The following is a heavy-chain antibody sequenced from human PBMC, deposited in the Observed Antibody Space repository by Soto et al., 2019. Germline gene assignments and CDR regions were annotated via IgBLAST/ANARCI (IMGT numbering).Heavy chain of an antibody. CDR3: ARGLDGYYYYGMDV. D-gene: IGHD2-2*03. CDR1: GYTFTGYY. CDR2: INPNSGGT. Sequence: GASVKVSCKASGYTFTGYYMHWVRQAPGQGLEWMGWINPNSGGTNYAQKFQGWVTMTRDTSISTAYMELSRLRSDDTAVYYCARGLDGYYYYGMDVWGQGTTVTVSS. V-gene: IGHV1-2*04. J-gene: IGHJ6*02.